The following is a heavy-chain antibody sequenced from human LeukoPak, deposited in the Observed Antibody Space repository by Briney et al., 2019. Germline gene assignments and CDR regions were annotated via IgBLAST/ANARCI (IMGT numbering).Heavy chain of an antibody. Sequence: PGGALRLSCAASGVSFSSCAMNWVRQAPGKGLEYVSAISSSGGSTSYANSVRGRFIISRDNSKNTLYLQMGSPRPEHMAVYYCARGYCSSTSCYVSDYWGEGTLVTVSS. V-gene: IGHV3-64*01. CDR3: ARGYCSSTSCYVSDY. J-gene: IGHJ4*02. D-gene: IGHD2-2*01. CDR2: ISSSGGST. CDR1: GVSFSSCA.